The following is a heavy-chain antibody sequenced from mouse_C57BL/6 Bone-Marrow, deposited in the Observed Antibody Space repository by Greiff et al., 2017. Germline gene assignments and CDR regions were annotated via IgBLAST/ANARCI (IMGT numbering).Heavy chain of an antibody. CDR2: IYPGSGNT. J-gene: IGHJ1*03. D-gene: IGHD1-1*01. CDR3: ARPRYYYGSSYDWYFDV. CDR1: GYTFTDYY. Sequence: VQLQQSGPELVKPGASVKISCKASGYTFTDYYINWVKQRPGQGLEWIGWIYPGSGNTKYNEKFKGKATLTVDTSSSTAYMQLSSLTSEDSAVYFCARPRYYYGSSYDWYFDVWGTGTTGTVSS. V-gene: IGHV1-84*01.